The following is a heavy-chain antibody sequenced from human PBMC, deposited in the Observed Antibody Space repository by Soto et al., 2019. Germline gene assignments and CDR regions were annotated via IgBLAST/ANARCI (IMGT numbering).Heavy chain of an antibody. CDR2: IVVGSGNT. CDR1: GFTFTSSA. J-gene: IGHJ4*02. Sequence: SVKVSCKASGFTFTSSAVQWVRQARGQRLEWIGWIVVGSGNTNYAQKFQERVTITRDMSTSAAYMELSSLRSEDTAVYYCAAAITYYYDSSGYLLDYWGQGTLVTVSS. V-gene: IGHV1-58*01. CDR3: AAAITYYYDSSGYLLDY. D-gene: IGHD3-22*01.